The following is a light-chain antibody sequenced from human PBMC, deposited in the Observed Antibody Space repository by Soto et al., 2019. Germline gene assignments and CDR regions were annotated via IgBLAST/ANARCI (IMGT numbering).Light chain of an antibody. CDR1: SSNIGSNY. CDR3: AAWYDSLSGLV. J-gene: IGLJ2*01. V-gene: IGLV1-47*01. CDR2: RNN. Sequence: QSVLTHPPSSSGTPGQSVTISCSGSSSNIGSNYVSWYQQLPGTAPKLLIYRNNQRPSGVPDRFSGSKSGTSASLAISGLRSEDEADYYCAAWYDSLSGLVFGGGTKLTVL.